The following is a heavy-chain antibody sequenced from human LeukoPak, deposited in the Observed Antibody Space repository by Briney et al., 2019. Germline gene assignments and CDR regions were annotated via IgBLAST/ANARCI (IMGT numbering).Heavy chain of an antibody. CDR2: ISNDGTIK. J-gene: IGHJ4*02. CDR1: GFTFSTYG. V-gene: IGHV3-30*03. CDR3: AREWSGYSFDY. D-gene: IGHD5-18*01. Sequence: GGSLRLSCAASGFTFSTYGMHWVCQAPGKGLEWVAVISNDGTIKYYADSVKGRFTVSRDNSKNTVYLQMNSLRDEDTAVYYCAREWSGYSFDYWGQGALVAASS.